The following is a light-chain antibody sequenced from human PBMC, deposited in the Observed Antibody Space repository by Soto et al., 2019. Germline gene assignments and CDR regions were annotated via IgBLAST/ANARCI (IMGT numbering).Light chain of an antibody. J-gene: IGLJ3*02. V-gene: IGLV2-14*01. CDR1: GSDVGGYNY. CDR2: EVT. CDR3: ASWEDSLNGWV. Sequence: QSALTQPASVSGSPGQTITISCTGTGSDVGGYNYVSWYQQHPGKAPKLIIYEVTIRPSGVSNRFSGSKSGNTASLTISGLQAEDEADYYCASWEDSLNGWVIGGGTKLTVL.